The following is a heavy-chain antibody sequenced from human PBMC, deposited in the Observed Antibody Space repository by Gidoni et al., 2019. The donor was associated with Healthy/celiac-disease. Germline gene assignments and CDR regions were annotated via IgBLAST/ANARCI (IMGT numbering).Heavy chain of an antibody. CDR2: ISSSSSYI. Sequence: EVQLVESGGGLVKPGGSLRLSCAASGFTFSSYSMNWVRQAPGKGLEWVSSISSSSSYIYYADSVKGRFTISRDNAKNSLYLQMNSLRAEDTAAYYCARDPDTMVQGVIIDGMDVWGQGTTVTVSS. CDR3: ARDPDTMVQGVIIDGMDV. V-gene: IGHV3-21*01. J-gene: IGHJ6*02. D-gene: IGHD3-10*01. CDR1: GFTFSSYS.